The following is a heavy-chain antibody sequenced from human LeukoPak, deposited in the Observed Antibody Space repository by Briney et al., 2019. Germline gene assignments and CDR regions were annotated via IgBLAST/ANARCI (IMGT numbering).Heavy chain of an antibody. D-gene: IGHD1-26*01. Sequence: VKVTCKASGHTFTGYYIHWVRQAPGQGLEWMGWINPNNGGTKYTQKFLGRVTMTGDTSINTAYMEVTSLRSDDTAVYYCTRRLGGSSEGYDYWGQGTLVTVSS. CDR2: INPNNGGT. CDR1: GHTFTGYY. CDR3: TRRLGGSSEGYDY. V-gene: IGHV1-2*02. J-gene: IGHJ4*02.